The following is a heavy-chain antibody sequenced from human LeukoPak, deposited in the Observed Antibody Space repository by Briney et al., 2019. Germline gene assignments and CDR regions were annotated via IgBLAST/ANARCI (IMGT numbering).Heavy chain of an antibody. Sequence: GGSLRLSCATSGFTLSNYYMSWVRQAPGKGLEWVANIKQDGSEKYYVDSVKGRFTISRDNAKNSLYLQMNSLRAEDTAVYYCARAITTNYPLDYWGQGTLVTVSS. V-gene: IGHV3-7*04. D-gene: IGHD3-10*01. CDR3: ARAITTNYPLDY. CDR2: IKQDGSEK. CDR1: GFTLSNYY. J-gene: IGHJ4*02.